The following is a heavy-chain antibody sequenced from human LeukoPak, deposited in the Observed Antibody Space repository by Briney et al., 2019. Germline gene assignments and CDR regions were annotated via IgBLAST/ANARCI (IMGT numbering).Heavy chain of an antibody. Sequence: GESLKISCKGSGYSFTNYWIGWVRQMPGKGLEWMGIIYPGDSDTRYSPSFQGQVTISAGTSISTAYLQWSSLKASDSAMYYCARQRYYESVIYTIDYWGQGTLVTVSS. CDR1: GYSFTNYW. V-gene: IGHV5-51*01. J-gene: IGHJ4*02. D-gene: IGHD3-22*01. CDR3: ARQRYYESVIYTIDY. CDR2: IYPGDSDT.